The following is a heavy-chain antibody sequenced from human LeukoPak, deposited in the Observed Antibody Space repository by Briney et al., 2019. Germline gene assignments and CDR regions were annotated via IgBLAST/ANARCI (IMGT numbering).Heavy chain of an antibody. J-gene: IGHJ4*02. CDR1: GFTFRRYT. CDR2: ISSNGYYI. D-gene: IGHD6-13*01. V-gene: IGHV3-21*01. CDR3: AREGGTFSSNLDYFDL. Sequence: PGGSLRLSCTASGFTFRRYTINWVRQVRGMGLERVSSISSNGYYIYYAVSLEGPFTISRDNAKNSLYLQMDGLRAEDTAMYYCAREGGTFSSNLDYFDLWGQRTLVTVSS.